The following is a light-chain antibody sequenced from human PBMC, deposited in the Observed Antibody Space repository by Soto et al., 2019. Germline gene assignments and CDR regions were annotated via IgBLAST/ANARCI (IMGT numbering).Light chain of an antibody. Sequence: EIVMTQSPATLYVSPGERATLSCRASQSVSSNLAWYQQKPGQAPRLLIYGASTRATGIPARFSGSGSGTECTLTISSRQSQDFAVYYCQQYNNWPGTFGQGTKVEIK. V-gene: IGKV3-15*01. CDR2: GAS. CDR1: QSVSSN. CDR3: QQYNNWPGT. J-gene: IGKJ1*01.